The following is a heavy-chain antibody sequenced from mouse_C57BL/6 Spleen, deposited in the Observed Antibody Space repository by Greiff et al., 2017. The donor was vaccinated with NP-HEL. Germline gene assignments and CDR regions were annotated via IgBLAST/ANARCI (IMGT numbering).Heavy chain of an antibody. CDR3: AREAVVDFDY. V-gene: IGHV1-76*01. CDR2: IYPGSGNT. D-gene: IGHD1-1*01. CDR1: GYTFTDYY. Sequence: VKVVESGAELVRPGASVKLSCKASGYTFTDYYINWVKQRPGQGLEWIARIYPGSGNTYYNEKFKGKATLTAEKSSSTAYMQLSSLTSEDSAVYFCAREAVVDFDYWGQGTTLTVSS. J-gene: IGHJ2*01.